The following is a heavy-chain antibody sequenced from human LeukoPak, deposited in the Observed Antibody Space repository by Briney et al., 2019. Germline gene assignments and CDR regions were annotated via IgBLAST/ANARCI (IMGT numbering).Heavy chain of an antibody. CDR1: GGSISNYY. CDR2: ISYSGST. J-gene: IGHJ4*02. CDR3: ARHVYFDY. Sequence: PSETLSLTCSVSGGSISNYYWNWIRQPPGKGLEWIGYISYSGSTSYSPSLKSRVTISVDTSKNQFSLKLSSVTAADTAVYYCARHVYFDYWGQGTLVTVSS. V-gene: IGHV4-59*08.